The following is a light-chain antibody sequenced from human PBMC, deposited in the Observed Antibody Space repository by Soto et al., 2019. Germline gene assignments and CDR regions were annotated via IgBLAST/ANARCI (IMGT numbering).Light chain of an antibody. Sequence: DIQMTQSPSTLSGSVGDRVTITCRASQTISSWLAWYQQKPGKAPKLLIYKASTLKSGVPSRFSCSGSGTEFTLTISSLQPDDFASYYCQHYNSYSGAFGQGTKEELK. J-gene: IGKJ1*01. V-gene: IGKV1-5*03. CDR1: QTISSW. CDR3: QHYNSYSGA. CDR2: KAS.